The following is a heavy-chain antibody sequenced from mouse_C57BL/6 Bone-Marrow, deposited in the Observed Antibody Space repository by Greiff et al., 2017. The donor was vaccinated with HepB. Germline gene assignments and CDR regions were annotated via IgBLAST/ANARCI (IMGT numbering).Heavy chain of an antibody. V-gene: IGHV14-4*01. CDR1: GFNIKDDY. CDR3: TTRLPFDY. CDR2: IDPENGDT. J-gene: IGHJ2*01. D-gene: IGHD5-5*01. Sequence: VQLKQSGAELVRPGASVKLSCTASGFNIKDDYMHWVKQRPEQGLEWIGWIDPENGDTEYASKFQGKANITADTSSNTAYLQLSSLTSEDTAVYYCTTRLPFDYWGQGTTLTVSS.